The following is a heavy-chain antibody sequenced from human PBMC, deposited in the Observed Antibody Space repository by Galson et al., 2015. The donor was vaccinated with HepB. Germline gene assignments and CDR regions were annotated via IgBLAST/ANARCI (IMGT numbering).Heavy chain of an antibody. D-gene: IGHD4-17*01. CDR2: IYYSGST. CDR1: GGSISSGGYY. V-gene: IGHV4-31*03. CDR3: ARDQIGYGDYYYYGMDV. J-gene: IGHJ6*02. Sequence: TLSLTCTVSGGSISSGGYYWSWIRQHPGKGLEWIGYIYYSGSTYYNPSLKSRVTISVDTSKNQFSLKLSSVTAADTAVYYCARDQIGYGDYYYYGMDVWGQGTTVTVSS.